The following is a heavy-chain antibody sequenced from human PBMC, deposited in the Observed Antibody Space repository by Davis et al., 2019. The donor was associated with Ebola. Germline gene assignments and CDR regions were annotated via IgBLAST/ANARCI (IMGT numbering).Heavy chain of an antibody. CDR1: GFRFSSHW. Sequence: GESLKISCKDSGFRFSSHWIAWVRQMPGKGLEWMGIIYPGDSDTRYSPSFEGQVTISVDKSISTAYLQWSSLKASDTAMYYCARLSSSSWFYSMDVWGQGTTVTVSS. V-gene: IGHV5-51*01. CDR3: ARLSSSSWFYSMDV. D-gene: IGHD6-13*01. CDR2: IYPGDSDT. J-gene: IGHJ6*02.